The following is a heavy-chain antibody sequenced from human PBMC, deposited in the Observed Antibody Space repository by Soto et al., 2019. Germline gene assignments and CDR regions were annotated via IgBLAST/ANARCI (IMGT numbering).Heavy chain of an antibody. Sequence: QVQLVQSGAEVKKPGSSVKVSCKASGGTFSSYAISWVRQAPGQGLEWMGGIIPIFGTANYAQKFQGRVTITADEXTXXAYMELSSLRSEDTAVYYCARGRTTGTYYYYGMDVWGQGTTVTVSS. D-gene: IGHD4-17*01. CDR1: GGTFSSYA. V-gene: IGHV1-69*12. CDR3: ARGRTTGTYYYYGMDV. J-gene: IGHJ6*02. CDR2: IIPIFGTA.